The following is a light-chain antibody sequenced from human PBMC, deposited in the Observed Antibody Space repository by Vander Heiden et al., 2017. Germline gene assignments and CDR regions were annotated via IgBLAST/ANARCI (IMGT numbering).Light chain of an antibody. Sequence: QSVLTQPPSASGPPGQRVTISCSGSSSNIGSNTVHWYQQLPGTAPKLLIYSITQRPSGVPDRFSGSKSATSASLATSGLQSEDEADYYCAAWDDSLNGQVFGTGTKVTVL. CDR2: SIT. J-gene: IGLJ1*01. CDR3: AAWDDSLNGQV. V-gene: IGLV1-44*01. CDR1: SSNIGSNT.